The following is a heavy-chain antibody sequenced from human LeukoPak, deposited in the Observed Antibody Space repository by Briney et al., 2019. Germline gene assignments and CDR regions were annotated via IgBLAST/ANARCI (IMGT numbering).Heavy chain of an antibody. CDR3: ARGYCSSTSCYAYYYYGMDV. D-gene: IGHD2-2*01. V-gene: IGHV3-48*04. J-gene: IGHJ6*02. Sequence: PGGSLRLSCAASGFTFSSCAMHWVRQAPGKGLEWVSYISSSGSTIYYADSVKGRFTISRDNAKNSLYLQMNSLRAEDTAVYYCARGYCSSTSCYAYYYYGMDVWGQGTTVTVSS. CDR1: GFTFSSCA. CDR2: ISSSGSTI.